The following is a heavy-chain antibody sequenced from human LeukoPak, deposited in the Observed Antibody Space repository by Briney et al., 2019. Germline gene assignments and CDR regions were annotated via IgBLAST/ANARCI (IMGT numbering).Heavy chain of an antibody. CDR1: GASISSYY. CDR3: ARLSADSSSSRGFDY. V-gene: IGHV4-4*07. J-gene: IGHJ4*02. D-gene: IGHD2-2*01. Sequence: PSETLSLTCTVSGASISSYYWTRLRQPAGKGLEWIGRIYTCGSANYNPSLKSRVAMSVDTSKNQFSLKLSPVAAADTAVDYCARLSADSSSSRGFDYWGQGTLVSVSS. CDR2: IYTCGSA.